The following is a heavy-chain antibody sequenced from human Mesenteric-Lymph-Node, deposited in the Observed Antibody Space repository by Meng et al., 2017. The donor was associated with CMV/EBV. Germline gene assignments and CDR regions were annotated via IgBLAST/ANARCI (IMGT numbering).Heavy chain of an antibody. J-gene: IGHJ4*02. V-gene: IGHV4-39*01. CDR2: IYYSGST. CDR1: GSISSSSYY. D-gene: IGHD4-17*01. Sequence: GSISSSSYYWGWIRQPPGKGLEWIGSIYYSGSTYYNPSLKSRVTISVDTSKNQFSLKLSSVTAADTAVYYCARHHHGDYAFSFFDYWGQGTLVTVSS. CDR3: ARHHHGDYAFSFFDY.